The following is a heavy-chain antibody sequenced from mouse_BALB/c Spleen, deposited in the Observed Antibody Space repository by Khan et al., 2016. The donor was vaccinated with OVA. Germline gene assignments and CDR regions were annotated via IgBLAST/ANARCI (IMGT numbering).Heavy chain of an antibody. J-gene: IGHJ4*01. CDR3: ARSRWLHSYAMDY. Sequence: QVTLKESGPGILQPSQTLSLTCSFSGFSLSSSGMGVSWIRQPSGKGLEWLANIYWDDDKRYNPSMKSRLTVSKDTSRNQVFLKITNVDTTDTATYYCARSRWLHSYAMDYWGQGTSVTVSS. V-gene: IGHV8-12*01. D-gene: IGHD2-3*01. CDR1: GFSLSSSGMG. CDR2: IYWDDDK.